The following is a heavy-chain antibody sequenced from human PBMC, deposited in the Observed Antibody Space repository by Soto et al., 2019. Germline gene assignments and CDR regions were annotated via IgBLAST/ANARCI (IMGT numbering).Heavy chain of an antibody. CDR2: IIPIFGTA. Sequence: ASVKVSCKASGGTFSTNAISWVRQAPGQGLEWMGGIIPIFGTANYAQKFQGRVTITADESTSTAYMELSSLRSEDTAVYYCARQFDSDTSGYYYAYWGQGTLVTVSS. CDR3: ARQFDSDTSGYYYAY. D-gene: IGHD3-22*01. CDR1: GGTFSTNA. J-gene: IGHJ4*02. V-gene: IGHV1-69*13.